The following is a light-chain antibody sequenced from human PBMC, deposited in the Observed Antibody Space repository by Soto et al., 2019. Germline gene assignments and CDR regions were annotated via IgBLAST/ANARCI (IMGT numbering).Light chain of an antibody. CDR3: QQGYSTPLT. V-gene: IGKV1-39*01. Sequence: DIHMTQSPSSLSASLGDRVTITCRASQSISSYLNWYQQKPGKAPKLLIYAASSLQSGVPSRFSGSGSGTDFTLTISSLQPEDFAVYYCQQGYSTPLTFGQGTKVDIK. J-gene: IGKJ1*01. CDR1: QSISSY. CDR2: AAS.